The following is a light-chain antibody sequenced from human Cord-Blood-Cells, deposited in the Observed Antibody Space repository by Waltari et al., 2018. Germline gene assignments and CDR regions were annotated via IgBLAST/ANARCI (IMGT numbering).Light chain of an antibody. J-gene: IGKJ2*01. CDR1: QSGSSN. CDR3: QQYNNWPYT. Sequence: EIVMTQSPATLSVSPGERATLSCRASQSGSSNLTWYQQKPGQAPRHLIYGAPTRATAIPARFSGSGSGTEFTLTISSLQSEDFAVYYCQQYNNWPYTFGQGTKLEIK. CDR2: GAP. V-gene: IGKV3-15*01.